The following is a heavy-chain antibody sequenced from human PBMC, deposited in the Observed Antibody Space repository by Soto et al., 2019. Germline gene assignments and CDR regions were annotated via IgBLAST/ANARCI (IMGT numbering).Heavy chain of an antibody. J-gene: IGHJ4*02. CDR2: ISYDGSNK. V-gene: IGHV3-30-3*01. D-gene: IGHD6-19*01. Sequence: QVQLVESGGGVVQPGRSLRLSCAASGFTFSSYAMHWVRQAPGKGLEWVAVISYDGSNKYYADSVKGRFTISRDNSKNTLYLQMNSLRAEDTAVYYCARASIAVAGATDYWGQGTLVTVSS. CDR1: GFTFSSYA. CDR3: ARASIAVAGATDY.